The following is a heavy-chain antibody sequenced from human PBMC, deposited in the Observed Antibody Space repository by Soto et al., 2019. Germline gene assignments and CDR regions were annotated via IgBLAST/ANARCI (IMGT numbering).Heavy chain of an antibody. J-gene: IGHJ6*03. D-gene: IGHD2-15*01. CDR1: GFTFSSYD. CDR2: IGTAGDT. V-gene: IGHV3-13*01. Sequence: GGSLRLSCAASGFTFSSYDMHWVRQATGKGLEWVSAIGTAGDTYYPGSVKGRFTISRENAKNSLYLQMNSLRAGDTAVYYCARDRGCSGGSCYRTPSYYMDVWGKGTTVTVSS. CDR3: ARDRGCSGGSCYRTPSYYMDV.